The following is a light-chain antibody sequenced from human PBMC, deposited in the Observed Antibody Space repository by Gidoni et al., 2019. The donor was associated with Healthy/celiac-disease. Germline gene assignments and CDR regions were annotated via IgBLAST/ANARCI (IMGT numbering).Light chain of an antibody. J-gene: IGKJ2*01. CDR2: DAS. Sequence: AIQLTQSPSSLSASVEDRVTITCRVSQGISSALAWYQQKPGKAPKLLIYDASSWESGVPSRFISSGSGTDFTLTISSLQPEDVATYYCQQFNSYPPYTFGQGTKLEIK. CDR1: QGISSA. V-gene: IGKV1-13*02. CDR3: QQFNSYPPYT.